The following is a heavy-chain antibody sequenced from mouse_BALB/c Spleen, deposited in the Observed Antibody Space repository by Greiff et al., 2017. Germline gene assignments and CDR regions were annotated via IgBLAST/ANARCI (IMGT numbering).Heavy chain of an antibody. CDR3: ARGYDYDLYYFDY. Sequence: EVQVVESGGGLVKPGGSLKLSCAASGFTFSDYYMYWVRQTPEKRLEWVATISDGGSYTYYPDSVKGRFTISRDNAKNNLYLQMSSLKSEDTAMYYCARGYDYDLYYFDYWGQGTTLTVSS. D-gene: IGHD2-4*01. V-gene: IGHV5-4*02. CDR2: ISDGGSYT. CDR1: GFTFSDYY. J-gene: IGHJ2*01.